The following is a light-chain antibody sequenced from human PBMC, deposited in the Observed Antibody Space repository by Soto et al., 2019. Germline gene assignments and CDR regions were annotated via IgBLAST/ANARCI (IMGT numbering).Light chain of an antibody. CDR3: YQYDSSPWT. Sequence: SQSADTLSLSTGERVTLSCRASQTVIRNYLAWHQQKPGQTPRLLVYDASTRAPGFPARFSGSGSGTEFTLTISRLEPEDFAVYFCYQYDSSPWTFAQRTKVAIK. V-gene: IGKV3-20*01. CDR1: QTVIRNY. CDR2: DAS. J-gene: IGKJ1*01.